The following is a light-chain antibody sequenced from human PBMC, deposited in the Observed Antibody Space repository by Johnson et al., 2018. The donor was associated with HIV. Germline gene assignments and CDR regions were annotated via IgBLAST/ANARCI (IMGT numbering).Light chain of an antibody. CDR3: GTWDSSLSAGFYV. J-gene: IGLJ1*01. Sequence: QSVLTQPPSVSAAPGQKVTISCSGSSSNIGNNYVSWYQQLPGRAPKLLIYENNKRPSGIPDRFSGSTSGTSATLGITGLQTGDEAGYYCGTWDSSLSAGFYVFGTGTKVTVL. CDR2: ENN. CDR1: SSNIGNNY. V-gene: IGLV1-51*02.